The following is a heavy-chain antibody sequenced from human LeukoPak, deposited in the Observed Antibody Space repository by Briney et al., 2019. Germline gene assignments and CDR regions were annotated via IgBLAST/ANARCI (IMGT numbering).Heavy chain of an antibody. CDR3: ARGPDYYYHMDV. J-gene: IGHJ6*03. V-gene: IGHV1-18*01. CDR2: ISAYNGNT. Sequence: GASVKVSCKASGYTFTSYDINWVRQAPGQGLEWMGWISAYNGNTNNAQKLQGRVTMTTDTSTSTAYMELRSLRSDDTAVYYCARGPDYYYHMDVWGKGTTVTVSS. CDR1: GYTFTSYD.